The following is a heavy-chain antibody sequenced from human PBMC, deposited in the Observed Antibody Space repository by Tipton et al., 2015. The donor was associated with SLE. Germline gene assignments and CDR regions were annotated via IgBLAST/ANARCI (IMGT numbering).Heavy chain of an antibody. D-gene: IGHD3-10*01. CDR2: IRYDGSNK. J-gene: IGHJ6*02. CDR1: GFTFSSYG. CDR3: AKMVQGVIWYYYGMDV. V-gene: IGHV3-30*02. Sequence: SLRLSCAASGFTFSSYGMHWVRQAPGKGLEWVAFIRYDGSNKYYADSVKGRFTISRDNSKNTLYLQMNSLRAEDTAVYYCAKMVQGVIWYYYGMDVWGQGTTVTVSS.